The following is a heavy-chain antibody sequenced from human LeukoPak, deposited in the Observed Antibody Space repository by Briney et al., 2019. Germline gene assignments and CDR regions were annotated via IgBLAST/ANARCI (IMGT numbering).Heavy chain of an antibody. Sequence: ASVKVSCKASGYTFTSYGISWVRQAPGQGLEWMGWISAYNGNTNYAQKLQGRVTMTTDTSTSTAYMELRSLRSEDTAVYYCASGYYDSSGYYYYDYWGQGTLVTVSS. CDR3: ASGYYDSSGYYYYDY. J-gene: IGHJ4*02. V-gene: IGHV1-18*01. CDR1: GYTFTSYG. CDR2: ISAYNGNT. D-gene: IGHD3-22*01.